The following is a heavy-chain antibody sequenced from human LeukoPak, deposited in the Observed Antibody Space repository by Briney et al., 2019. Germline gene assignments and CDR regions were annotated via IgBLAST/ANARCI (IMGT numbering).Heavy chain of an antibody. V-gene: IGHV3-30-3*01. CDR3: ARVASGGSCYDY. Sequence: PGGSLRLSCAASGFTFSSYAMPWVRQAPGKGLEWVAVISYDGSNKYYADSVKGRFTISRDNSKNTLYLQMNSLRAEDAAVYYCARVASGGSCYDYWGQGTLVTVSS. CDR1: GFTFSSYA. J-gene: IGHJ4*02. D-gene: IGHD2-15*01. CDR2: ISYDGSNK.